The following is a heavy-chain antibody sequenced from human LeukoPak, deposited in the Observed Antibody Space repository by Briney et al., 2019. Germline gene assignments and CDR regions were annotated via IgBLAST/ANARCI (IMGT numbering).Heavy chain of an antibody. V-gene: IGHV3-30-3*01. CDR2: ISYDGSNK. J-gene: IGHJ6*02. D-gene: IGHD3-3*01. Sequence: GRSLRLSCAASGFTFSSYAMHWVRQAPGKGLEWVAVISYDGSNKYYADSVKGRFTISRDNSKNTLYLQMNSLRAEDTAVYYCARDRAAPDFWSGYYRPHYYGMVVWGQGTTVTVSS. CDR3: ARDRAAPDFWSGYYRPHYYGMVV. CDR1: GFTFSSYA.